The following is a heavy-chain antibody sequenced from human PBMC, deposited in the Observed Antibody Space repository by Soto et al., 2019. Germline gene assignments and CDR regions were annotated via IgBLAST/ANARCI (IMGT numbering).Heavy chain of an antibody. CDR2: ISGSGLNT. V-gene: IGHV3-23*01. CDR3: AKDSCGGDSYFWYFDY. D-gene: IGHD2-21*01. CDR1: GFTFGNYA. J-gene: IGHJ4*02. Sequence: EVHLLESGGGLVQPGGSLRLSCATSGFTFGNYAMNWVRQAPGKGLEWVSGISGSGLNTFYADSVKGRFTISRDNSRNTLFLQIDSLRAEDTAVYYCAKDSCGGDSYFWYFDYWGQGTLVTVS.